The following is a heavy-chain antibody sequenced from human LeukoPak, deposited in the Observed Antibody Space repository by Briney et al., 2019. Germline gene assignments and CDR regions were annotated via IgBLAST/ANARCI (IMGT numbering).Heavy chain of an antibody. J-gene: IGHJ6*03. Sequence: PSQTLSLTCTVSGGSISSGSYYWSWIRQPAGKGLEWIGRIYTSGSTYYNPSLKSRVTISVDTSKNQFSLILSSVTAADTAVYYCASSIFGVVTYYYCYYMDVWGKGTTVTVSS. CDR1: GGSISSGSYY. CDR2: IYTSGST. V-gene: IGHV4-61*02. CDR3: ASSIFGVVTYYYCYYMDV. D-gene: IGHD3-3*01.